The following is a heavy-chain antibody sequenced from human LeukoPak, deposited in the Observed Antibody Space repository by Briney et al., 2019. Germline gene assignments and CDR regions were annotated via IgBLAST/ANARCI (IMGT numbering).Heavy chain of an antibody. D-gene: IGHD3-9*01. J-gene: IGHJ4*02. V-gene: IGHV3-23*01. CDR3: AKGATPRLRFFDWFAAPDY. CDR1: GFIFNNFA. Sequence: PGGSLRLSCTASGFIFNNFAMTWVRRAPGKGLDWVSTIGAGGENTYYADSVKGRFTISRDNSKNTVYLQMNSLSAEDTAVYYCAKGATPRLRFFDWFAAPDYWGQGTLVTVSS. CDR2: IGAGGENT.